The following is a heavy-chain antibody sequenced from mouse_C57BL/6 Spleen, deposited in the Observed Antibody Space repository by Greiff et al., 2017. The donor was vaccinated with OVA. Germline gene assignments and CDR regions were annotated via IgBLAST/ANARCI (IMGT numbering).Heavy chain of an antibody. D-gene: IGHD4-1*01. CDR2: IYPGDGDT. J-gene: IGHJ1*03. V-gene: IGHV1-82*01. CDR3: ARSSGTGYFDV. CDR1: GYAFSSSW. Sequence: QVQLQQSGPELVKPGASVKISCKASGYAFSSSWMNWVKQRPGTGLEWIGRIYPGDGDTNYNGKFKGKATLTADKSSSTAYMQLSSLTSEDSAVYFCARSSGTGYFDVWGTGTTVTVSS.